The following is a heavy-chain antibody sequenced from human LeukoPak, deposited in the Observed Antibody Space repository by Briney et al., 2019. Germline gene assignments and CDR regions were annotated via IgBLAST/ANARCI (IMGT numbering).Heavy chain of an antibody. Sequence: ASVKVSCKASGYTFTSYDINWVRQATGQGLEWMGWMNPNSGNTGYAQKFQGRVTMTRNTSISTAYMELSSLRSEDTAVYYCAKDIVVVPASYDDAFDIWGQGTMVTVSS. CDR3: AKDIVVVPASYDDAFDI. V-gene: IGHV1-8*01. CDR2: MNPNSGNT. CDR1: GYTFTSYD. J-gene: IGHJ3*02. D-gene: IGHD2-2*01.